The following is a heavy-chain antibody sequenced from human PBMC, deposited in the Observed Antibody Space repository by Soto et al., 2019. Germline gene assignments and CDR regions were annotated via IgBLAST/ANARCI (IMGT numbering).Heavy chain of an antibody. Sequence: QVQLVQSGAEVKKPGASVKVSCKASGYTFTSYAMHWVRQAPGQRLEWMGWINAGNGNTKYSQKFQGRVTITRDTSASTAYMELSSLRSEDTAVYYCARDRVLEAAGTRFDYWGQGTLVTVSS. D-gene: IGHD6-13*01. J-gene: IGHJ4*02. CDR2: INAGNGNT. CDR1: GYTFTSYA. CDR3: ARDRVLEAAGTRFDY. V-gene: IGHV1-3*01.